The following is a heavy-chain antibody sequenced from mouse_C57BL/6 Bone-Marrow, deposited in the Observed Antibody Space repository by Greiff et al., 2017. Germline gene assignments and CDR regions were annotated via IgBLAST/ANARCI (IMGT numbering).Heavy chain of an antibody. V-gene: IGHV7-3*01. CDR3: SRSQVGYFDY. CDR1: GFTFTDYY. J-gene: IGHJ2*01. CDR2: IRNKANGYTT. Sequence: EVQLVESGGGLVQPGGSLSLSCAASGFTFTDYYMSWVRQPPGKALEWLGFIRNKANGYTTEYSASVKGRFTISRDNSQSILYLQMNALRAEDSATYYCSRSQVGYFDYWGQGTTLTVSS. D-gene: IGHD1-1*01.